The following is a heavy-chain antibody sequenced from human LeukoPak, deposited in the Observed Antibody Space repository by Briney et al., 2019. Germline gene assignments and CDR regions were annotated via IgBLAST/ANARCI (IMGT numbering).Heavy chain of an antibody. Sequence: PGGSLRLSCAASGFTFSSYSMNWVRQAPGKGLEWVAVISYDGSNKYYADSVKGRFTISRDNSKNTLYLQMNSLRAEDTAVYYCASSTMVRGVIVYWGQGTLVTVSS. V-gene: IGHV3-30*03. J-gene: IGHJ4*02. CDR3: ASSTMVRGVIVY. D-gene: IGHD3-10*01. CDR1: GFTFSSYS. CDR2: ISYDGSNK.